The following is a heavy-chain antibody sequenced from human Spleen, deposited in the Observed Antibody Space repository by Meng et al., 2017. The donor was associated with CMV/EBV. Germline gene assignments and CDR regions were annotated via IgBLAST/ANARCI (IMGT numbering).Heavy chain of an antibody. CDR1: GFTFSSYS. V-gene: IGHV3-48*04. CDR2: ISSSSSTI. CDR3: ARALYCSSISCYKGGFDY. Sequence: GESLKISCAASGFTFSSYSMNWVRQAPGKGLEWVSYISSSSSTIYYADSVKGRFTISRDNAKNSLYLQMNSLRAEDTAVYYCARALYCSSISCYKGGFDYWGQGTLVTVSS. D-gene: IGHD2-2*02. J-gene: IGHJ4*02.